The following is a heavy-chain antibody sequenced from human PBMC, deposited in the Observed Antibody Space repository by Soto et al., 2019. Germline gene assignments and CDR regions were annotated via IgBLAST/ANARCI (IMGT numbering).Heavy chain of an antibody. CDR2: ISGNGDTT. Sequence: GGSLRLSCAASGFTFSSSAMSWVRQAPGKGLDWVSVISGNGDTTYYADSVKGRFTISRDNSKNTLYLQMNSLRAEDTAVYYCAKNARGGSGTYWYYMDVWGKGTTVTVSS. CDR3: AKNARGGSGTYWYYMDV. D-gene: IGHD3-10*01. CDR1: GFTFSSSA. J-gene: IGHJ6*03. V-gene: IGHV3-23*01.